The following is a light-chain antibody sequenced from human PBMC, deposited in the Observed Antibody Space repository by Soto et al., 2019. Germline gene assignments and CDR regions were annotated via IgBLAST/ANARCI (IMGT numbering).Light chain of an antibody. CDR3: QQHKDYPLT. V-gene: IGKV1-9*01. CDR1: HDISSY. J-gene: IGKJ5*01. CDR2: AAS. Sequence: DIQLTQSPSFLSASVGARVPITCRASHDISSYLTWYQQKPGKAPTVLIYAASTLQGGVPSRFSGSGSGTEFTLTISSLQSEDFASYYCQQHKDYPLTFGRGTRLEIK.